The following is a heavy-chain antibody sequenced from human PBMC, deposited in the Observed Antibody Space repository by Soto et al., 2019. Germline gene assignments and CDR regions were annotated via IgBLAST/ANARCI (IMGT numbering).Heavy chain of an antibody. V-gene: IGHV4-59*11. Sequence: SETLRLRYTVAGGSIRSHCGSWIRQPPGKGLEWIGYIYYSGSTNYNPSLKSRVTISVDTSKNQFSLKLSSVTAADTAVYYCARGYYYDSSGYYYVGPWGQGTLVTVSS. D-gene: IGHD3-22*01. J-gene: IGHJ5*02. CDR1: GGSIRSHC. CDR2: IYYSGST. CDR3: ARGYYYDSSGYYYVGP.